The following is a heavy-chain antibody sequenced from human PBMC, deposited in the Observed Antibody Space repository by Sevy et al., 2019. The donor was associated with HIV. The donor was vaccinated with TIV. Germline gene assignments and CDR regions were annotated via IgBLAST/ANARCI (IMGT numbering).Heavy chain of an antibody. CDR3: ARDFEVNNWRVVGAFDM. Sequence: VGSLRLSCVAPGFKFNGHGIHWVRQAPGKGLQWVAGISHDGDNKIYGDSVKGRFSISGDQSKNTVYLQMGTLTPEDTAIYYCARDFEVNNWRVVGAFDMWGLGTLVTVSS. D-gene: IGHD3-3*01. CDR1: GFKFNGHG. J-gene: IGHJ3*02. CDR2: ISHDGDNK. V-gene: IGHV3-30*14.